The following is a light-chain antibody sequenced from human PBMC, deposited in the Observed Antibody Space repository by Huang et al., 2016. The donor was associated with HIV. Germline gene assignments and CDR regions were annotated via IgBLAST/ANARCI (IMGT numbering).Light chain of an antibody. J-gene: IGKJ1*01. CDR3: LQFGSALPWT. Sequence: ESVLTQSPATLSLSPGERATLSCRARQSVGSSFLGWYQHKPGQAPRRLIFGASKRATGIPDRFSGSGSGRDFTLTISRLEPEDVAVYYCLQFGSALPWTFGPGTKVEVK. CDR1: QSVGSSF. V-gene: IGKV3-20*01. CDR2: GAS.